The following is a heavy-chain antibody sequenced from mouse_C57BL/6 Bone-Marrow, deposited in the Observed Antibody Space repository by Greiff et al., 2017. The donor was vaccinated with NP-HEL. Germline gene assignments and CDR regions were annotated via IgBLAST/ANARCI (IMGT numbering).Heavy chain of an antibody. CDR3: ARVSSNYEWGYYFDY. Sequence: QVQLQQPGAELVKPGASVKLSCKASGYTFTSYWMPWVKQRPGRGLAWIGRLDPNSGGTKYNEKFKSKATLPVDKPSSIASMQLSSLTAEDSAIYYCARVSSNYEWGYYFDYWGQGTTLTVSS. CDR2: LDPNSGGT. J-gene: IGHJ2*01. D-gene: IGHD2-5*01. V-gene: IGHV1-72*01. CDR1: GYTFTSYW.